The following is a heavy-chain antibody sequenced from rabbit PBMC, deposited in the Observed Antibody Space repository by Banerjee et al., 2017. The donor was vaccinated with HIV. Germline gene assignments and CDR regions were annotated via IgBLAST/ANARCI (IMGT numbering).Heavy chain of an antibody. V-gene: IGHV1S43*01. CDR1: GFDFSSSYY. CDR2: IYTGSGST. J-gene: IGHJ3*01. Sequence: QSLEESGGGLVQPEGSLTLTCKASGFDFSSSYYMCWVRQAPGKGLEWIGCIYTGSGSTYYASWVNGRFTISRSTSLNTVTLQMTSLTAADTATYFCARDNYGYGGLLRLWGQGTLVTVS. D-gene: IGHD6-1*01. CDR3: ARDNYGYGGLLRL.